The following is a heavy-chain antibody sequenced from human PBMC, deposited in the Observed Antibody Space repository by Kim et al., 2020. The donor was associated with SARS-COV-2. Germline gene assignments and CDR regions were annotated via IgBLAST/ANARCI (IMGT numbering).Heavy chain of an antibody. CDR1: GGSVNTGDDY. J-gene: IGHJ5*02. V-gene: IGHV4-39*01. D-gene: IGHD3-10*01. CDR2: VYSSGST. Sequence: SETLSLTCSVSGGSVNTGDDYWGWIRQSPGKGLEWIGSVYSSGSTQYNPSLKSRITVSVDKSNNQFSLNLHSVTAADTAVYYCARHRIGRSWFDPSGQGILVTVSS. CDR3: ARHRIGRSWFDP.